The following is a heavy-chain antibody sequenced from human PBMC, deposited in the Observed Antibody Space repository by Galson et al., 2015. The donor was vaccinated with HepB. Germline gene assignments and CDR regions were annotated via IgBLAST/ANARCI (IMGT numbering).Heavy chain of an antibody. V-gene: IGHV3-74*01. Sequence: SLRLSCAASGFTFSSYWMHWVRQAPGKGLVWVSRIYSDGSSTSYADSVKGRFTVSRDNAKNTLSLQMNSLRAEDTAMYYCARDRPGSYSAFDYWGQGTLVTVSS. CDR1: GFTFSSYW. J-gene: IGHJ4*02. CDR2: IYSDGSST. D-gene: IGHD1-26*01. CDR3: ARDRPGSYSAFDY.